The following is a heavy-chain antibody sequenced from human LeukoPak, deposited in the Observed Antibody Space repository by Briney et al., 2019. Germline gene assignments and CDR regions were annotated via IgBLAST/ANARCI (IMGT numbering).Heavy chain of an antibody. J-gene: IGHJ4*02. V-gene: IGHV1-3*01. CDR3: ASSREGRVDSETRLVDY. CDR2: INAGNGNT. D-gene: IGHD1-7*01. CDR1: GYTFTSYA. Sequence: GASVKVSCKASGYTFTSYAMHWVRQAPGQRLEWMGWINAGNGNTKYSQKFQGRVTITRDTSASTAYMELRSLRSEDTAVYYCASSREGRVDSETRLVDYWGQGTLVTVSS.